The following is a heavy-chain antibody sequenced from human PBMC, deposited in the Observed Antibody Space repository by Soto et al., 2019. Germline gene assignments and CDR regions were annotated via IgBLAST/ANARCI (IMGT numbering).Heavy chain of an antibody. D-gene: IGHD6-13*01. Sequence: QVQLVESGGGVVQSGRSLRLSCAASGFTFRSYGMHWVRQAPGKGLEWVAVISNDGSNKYYADSVKGRFTISRDTSKNTLYLQMNRLRAEDTAVYYCAKDYSTWCMDVWGQGTTVTVSS. CDR1: GFTFRSYG. CDR3: AKDYSTWCMDV. J-gene: IGHJ6*02. CDR2: ISNDGSNK. V-gene: IGHV3-30*18.